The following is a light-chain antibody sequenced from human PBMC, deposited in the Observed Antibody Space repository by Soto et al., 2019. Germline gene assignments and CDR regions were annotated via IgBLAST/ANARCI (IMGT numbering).Light chain of an antibody. CDR1: GGSIASNY. J-gene: IGLJ3*02. V-gene: IGLV6-57*01. CDR3: QSYDATNQV. Sequence: FMLTQPHSVSESPGKTVIISCTRSGGSIASNYVQWYQQRPGSSPTTVIYEDNQRPSGVPDRFSGSIDSSSNSASLTISGLETEDEADYFCQSYDATNQVFGGGTKLTVL. CDR2: EDN.